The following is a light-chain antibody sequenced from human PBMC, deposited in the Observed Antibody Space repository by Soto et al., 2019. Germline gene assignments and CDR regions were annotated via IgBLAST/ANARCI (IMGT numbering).Light chain of an antibody. CDR1: QSISSW. Sequence: DIQMTQSPSTLSASVGDRVTITCRASQSISSWLAWYQQEPGTAPKLLIYDASSLEGGVPSRFSASGSGTEFTLTISSLQSDDLATYYCQQYISYPYTFGQGTKVDIK. V-gene: IGKV1-5*01. J-gene: IGKJ2*01. CDR3: QQYISYPYT. CDR2: DAS.